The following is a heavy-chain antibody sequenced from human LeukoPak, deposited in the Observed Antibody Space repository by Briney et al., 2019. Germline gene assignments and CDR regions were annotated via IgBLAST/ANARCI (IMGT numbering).Heavy chain of an antibody. CDR3: ARGSSGSHYYYYYMDV. CDR2: INTDGSTT. V-gene: IGHV3-74*01. Sequence: GGSLRLSCAASGFTFSSYWMHWVRQAPGTGLVWVSRINTDGSTTSYADSVKGRFTISRDNAKNTLYLQMNSLRAEDTAVYYCARGSSGSHYYYYYMDVWGKGTTVTVSS. D-gene: IGHD6-19*01. J-gene: IGHJ6*03. CDR1: GFTFSSYW.